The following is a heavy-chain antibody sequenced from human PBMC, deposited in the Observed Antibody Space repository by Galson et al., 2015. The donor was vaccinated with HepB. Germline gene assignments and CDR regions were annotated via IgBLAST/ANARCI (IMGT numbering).Heavy chain of an antibody. J-gene: IGHJ6*02. V-gene: IGHV3-30-3*01. CDR2: ISYDGSNK. Sequence: SLRLSCAASGFTFSSYAMHWVRQAPGKGLEWVAVISYDGSNKYYADSVKGRFTISRDNSKNTLYLQMNSLRAEDTAVYYCARGVSYYGSGNGMDVWGQGTTVTVSS. D-gene: IGHD3-10*01. CDR1: GFTFSSYA. CDR3: ARGVSYYGSGNGMDV.